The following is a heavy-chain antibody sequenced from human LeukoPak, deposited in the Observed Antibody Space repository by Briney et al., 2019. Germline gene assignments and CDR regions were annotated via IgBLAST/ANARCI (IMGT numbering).Heavy chain of an antibody. D-gene: IGHD2-15*01. CDR2: INPNSGGT. Sequence: GASVKVSCKASGYTFTGYYMHWVRQAPGQGLEWMGWINPNSGGTNYAQKFQGRVTMTRDTSISTAYMELSRLRSDDTAVYYCARDIVVVVAATPYNWFDHWGQGTLVTVSS. CDR1: GYTFTGYY. J-gene: IGHJ5*02. V-gene: IGHV1-2*02. CDR3: ARDIVVVVAATPYNWFDH.